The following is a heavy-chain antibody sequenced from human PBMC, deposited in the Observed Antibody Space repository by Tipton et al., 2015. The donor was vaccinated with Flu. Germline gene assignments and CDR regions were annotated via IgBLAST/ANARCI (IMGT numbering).Heavy chain of an antibody. CDR1: GGSFSGYY. Sequence: LRLSCAVYGGSFSGYYWSWIRQPPGRGLEWIGEINHSGSTNYNPSLKSRVTISVDKSTNQFSLRLSSVTAADTAIYYCAIDDFGSSWYGYWGQGSLVTVSS. CDR3: AIDDFGSSWYGY. J-gene: IGHJ4*02. D-gene: IGHD6-13*01. CDR2: INHSGST. V-gene: IGHV4-34*01.